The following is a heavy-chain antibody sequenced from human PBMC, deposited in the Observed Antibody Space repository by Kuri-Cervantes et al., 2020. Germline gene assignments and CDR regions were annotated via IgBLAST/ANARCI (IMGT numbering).Heavy chain of an antibody. D-gene: IGHD3-16*02. J-gene: IGHJ5*02. Sequence: QVSCKGSGYSFTSYWIGWVRQMPGKGLEWMGIIYPGDSDTRYSPSFQGLVTISADKSISTAYLQWSSLKASDTAMYYCARARGVIVSLNWFDPWGQGTLVTVSS. CDR2: IYPGDSDT. CDR3: ARARGVIVSLNWFDP. CDR1: GYSFTSYW. V-gene: IGHV5-51*01.